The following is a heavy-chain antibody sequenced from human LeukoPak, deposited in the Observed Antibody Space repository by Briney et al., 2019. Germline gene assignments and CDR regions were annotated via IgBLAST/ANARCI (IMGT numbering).Heavy chain of an antibody. D-gene: IGHD2-2*02. Sequence: GRSLRLSCAASGFTFSSYAMHWVRQAPGKGLEWVAVISYDGSNKYYADSVKGRFTTSRDNSKNTLYLQMNSLRAEDTAVYYCAREEYCSSTSCYTDLDYWGQGTLVTVSS. V-gene: IGHV3-30-3*01. J-gene: IGHJ4*02. CDR1: GFTFSSYA. CDR2: ISYDGSNK. CDR3: AREEYCSSTSCYTDLDY.